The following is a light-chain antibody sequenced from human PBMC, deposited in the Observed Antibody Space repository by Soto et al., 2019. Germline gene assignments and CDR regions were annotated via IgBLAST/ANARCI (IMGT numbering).Light chain of an antibody. CDR2: DAS. CDR3: QQYGSSSWT. V-gene: IGKV3-20*01. CDR1: QSVNAY. Sequence: VLTQSPFTLSLSPGESATLACTASQSVNAYLAWYQQKPGQAPRLLIYDASSRATGIPDRFSGSGSGTDFTLTISRLEPEDFAVCYCQQYGSSSWTFGQGTKVDIK. J-gene: IGKJ1*01.